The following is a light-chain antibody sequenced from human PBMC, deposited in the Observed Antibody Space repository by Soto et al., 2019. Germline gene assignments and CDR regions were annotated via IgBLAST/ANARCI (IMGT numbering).Light chain of an antibody. Sequence: VMTQTPLSLAVTPGESASISCRSSQSLFNSGDGNTYLDWYLQKPGQPPQLLLYALSYRASGGPDRSSVRGSGTAFTLKSSRVEADDVGIYYCMQRMEYPGTFGPGTSVEIK. CDR1: QSLFNSGDGNTY. J-gene: IGKJ3*01. CDR2: ALS. CDR3: MQRMEYPGT. V-gene: IGKV2-40*01.